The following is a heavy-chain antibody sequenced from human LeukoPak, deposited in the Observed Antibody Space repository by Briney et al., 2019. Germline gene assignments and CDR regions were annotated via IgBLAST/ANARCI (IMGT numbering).Heavy chain of an antibody. CDR1: GYTFTSYG. CDR3: ARESLSNYYDISGLKYYYYMDV. J-gene: IGHJ6*03. V-gene: IGHV1-18*01. D-gene: IGHD3-22*01. Sequence: ASVKVSCKASGYTFTSYGISWVRQAPGQGLEWMGWISAYNGNTNYAQNFQGRVTMTTDTSTSTVYMELRSLRSDDTAVYYCARESLSNYYDISGLKYYYYMDVWGKGTTVTISS. CDR2: ISAYNGNT.